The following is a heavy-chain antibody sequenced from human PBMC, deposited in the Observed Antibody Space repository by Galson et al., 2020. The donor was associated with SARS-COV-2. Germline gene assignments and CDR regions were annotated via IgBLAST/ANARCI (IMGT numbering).Heavy chain of an antibody. V-gene: IGHV3-30*18. CDR3: AKDGRPDGSGSYFLDY. J-gene: IGHJ4*02. D-gene: IGHD3-22*01. CDR2: ISYDGNNK. CDR1: GFTFSSYG. Sequence: TGGSLRLSCAASGFTFSSYGMHWVRQAPGKGLEWVALISYDGNNKYYTDSVKGRFTISRDNSKNTLYLQMSSLRAEDTAVYYCAKDGRPDGSGSYFLDYWGQGTLVTVSS.